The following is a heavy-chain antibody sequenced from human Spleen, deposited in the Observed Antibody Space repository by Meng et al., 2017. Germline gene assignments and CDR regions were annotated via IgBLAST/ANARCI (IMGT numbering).Heavy chain of an antibody. Sequence: QVQLLQSGAEGKKPGASVKVSCKASGYTITSYYMHWGRKAQGQGLELMGIINPSGGSTSYAQKFQGRVTVIRDTSTSTVYMELSSLRSEDTAVYYCARDGYGSGSFLASWGQGTLVTVSS. J-gene: IGHJ4*02. CDR3: ARDGYGSGSFLAS. V-gene: IGHV1-46*01. CDR2: INPSGGST. D-gene: IGHD3-10*01. CDR1: GYTITSYY.